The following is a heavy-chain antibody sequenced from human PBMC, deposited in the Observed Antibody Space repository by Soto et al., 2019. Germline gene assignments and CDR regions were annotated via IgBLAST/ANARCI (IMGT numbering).Heavy chain of an antibody. CDR2: IWYDGSNK. J-gene: IGHJ4*02. D-gene: IGHD6-19*01. CDR3: ARDPSSSGWFRYFDY. V-gene: IGHV3-33*01. Sequence: GGSLRLSCAASGFTFSSYGMHWVRQAPGTGLEWVAVIWYDGSNKYYADSVKGRFTISRDNSKNTLSLQMNRLRAEDTAVYYCARDPSSSGWFRYFDYWGQGT. CDR1: GFTFSSYG.